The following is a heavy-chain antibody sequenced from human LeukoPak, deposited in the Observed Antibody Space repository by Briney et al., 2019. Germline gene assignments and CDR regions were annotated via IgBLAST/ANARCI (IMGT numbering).Heavy chain of an antibody. J-gene: IGHJ3*01. CDR3: ARDWRQDNAFDL. CDR1: EFTFSSHQ. D-gene: IGHD2-15*01. CDR2: ITQDGSEK. Sequence: PGGSLRLSCAASEFTFSSHQMSWVRQAPGKGLEWVAKITQDGSEKYYMDSVKGRFIISRDNGKNSLYLQMNSLRVEDTAVYYCARDWRQDNAFDLWGQGTMATVSS. V-gene: IGHV3-7*01.